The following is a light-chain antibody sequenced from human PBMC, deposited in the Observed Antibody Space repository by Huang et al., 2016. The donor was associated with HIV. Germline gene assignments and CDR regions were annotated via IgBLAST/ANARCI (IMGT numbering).Light chain of an antibody. CDR1: QSLVYTNGYTY. J-gene: IGKJ1*01. V-gene: IGKV2-30*01. CDR2: KVS. Sequence: DVVLTQSPLSLPVTLGQPASLSCRSNQSLVYTNGYTYLNWFLQRPGQSPRRVIYKVSKRDSGVPDRFSGSGSGTDFTLKISSVEAEDVGAYYCMQGTHWPRTFGQGTKVEIK. CDR3: MQGTHWPRT.